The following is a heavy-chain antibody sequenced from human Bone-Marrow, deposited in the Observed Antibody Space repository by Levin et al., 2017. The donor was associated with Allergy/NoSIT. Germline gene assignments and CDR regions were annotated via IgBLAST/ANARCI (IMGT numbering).Heavy chain of an antibody. Sequence: PGGSPRLSCVGSGFTVYNNYMIWVRQPPGKGLEWVSLIYSGGDTFYADSVKGRFTISRDSSKNTMYLQMNSLKAEDTAIYYCARNPGAVPTTSWGRGTMVTVSS. CDR2: IYSGGDT. V-gene: IGHV3-53*01. CDR3: ARNPGAVPTTS. CDR1: GFTVYNNY. D-gene: IGHD4/OR15-4a*01. J-gene: IGHJ3*01.